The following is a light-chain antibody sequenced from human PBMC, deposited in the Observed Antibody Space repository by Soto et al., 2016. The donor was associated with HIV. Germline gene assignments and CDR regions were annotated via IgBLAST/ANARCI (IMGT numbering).Light chain of an antibody. CDR3: LQHNSYPYT. J-gene: IGKJ2*01. Sequence: DIQMTQSPSSVSTSVGDRVTITCRASQDISNWLAWYQQKPGKAPKLLIYSASSLQSGVPSRFSGSGSGAEFTLTISSLQPEDFATYYCLQHNSYPYTFGQGTKLEIK. CDR2: SAS. V-gene: IGKV1-12*01. CDR1: QDISNW.